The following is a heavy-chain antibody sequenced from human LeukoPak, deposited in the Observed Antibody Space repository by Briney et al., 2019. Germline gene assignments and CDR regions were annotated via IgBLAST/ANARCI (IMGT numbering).Heavy chain of an antibody. CDR3: AREAPSSGWANYYYYMDV. V-gene: IGHV4-39*07. J-gene: IGHJ6*03. CDR2: INHGGST. D-gene: IGHD6-19*01. Sequence: SETLSLTCTVSGDSMSSSHYCWGWIRQTPGKGMEWMGEINHGGSTNYNPSLQSRVTTSVDTSKNQFSLKLSSVTAADTAVYYCAREAPSSGWANYYYYMDVWGKGTTVTISS. CDR1: GDSMSSSHYC.